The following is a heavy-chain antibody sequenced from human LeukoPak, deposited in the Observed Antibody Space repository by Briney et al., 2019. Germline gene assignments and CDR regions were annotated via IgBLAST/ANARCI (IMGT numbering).Heavy chain of an antibody. CDR1: GGSISSYY. V-gene: IGHV4-4*09. CDR3: AANYYDGSGYYPNWFDP. D-gene: IGHD3-22*01. J-gene: IGHJ5*02. Sequence: SETLSLTCTVSGGSISSYYWSWIRQPPGKGLEWIGYIYTSGSTNYNPSLKSRVTISVDTSKNQFSLKLSSVTAADTAVYYCAANYYDGSGYYPNWFDPWGQGTLVTVSS. CDR2: IYTSGST.